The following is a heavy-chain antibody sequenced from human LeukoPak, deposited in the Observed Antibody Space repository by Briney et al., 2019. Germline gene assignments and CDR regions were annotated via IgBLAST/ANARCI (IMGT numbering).Heavy chain of an antibody. D-gene: IGHD6-13*01. CDR2: ISGSGGST. CDR1: GFTFSSYA. V-gene: IGHV3-23*01. J-gene: IGHJ3*02. Sequence: GGSLRLSCAASGFTFSSYAMSWVRQAPGKGLEWVSAISGSGGSTYYAGSVKGRFTISRDNSKNTLYLQMNSLRAEDTAVYYCAKELKIAPAGTVGFDIWGQGTMVSVSS. CDR3: AKELKIAPAGTVGFDI.